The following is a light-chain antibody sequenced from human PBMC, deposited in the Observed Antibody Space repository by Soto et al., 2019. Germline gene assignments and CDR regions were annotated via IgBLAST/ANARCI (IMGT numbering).Light chain of an antibody. J-gene: IGLJ3*02. Sequence: QSVLTQPPSTSGTPGQRVTIFCSGSSSNIGSNYVYWYQQLPGTAPKLLIYSNNQRPSGVPDRFSGSKSGTSVSLAIGGLRSEDEADYYCAAWDDSLSGWVFGGGTKVTAL. CDR3: AAWDDSLSGWV. CDR2: SNN. V-gene: IGLV1-47*02. CDR1: SSNIGSNY.